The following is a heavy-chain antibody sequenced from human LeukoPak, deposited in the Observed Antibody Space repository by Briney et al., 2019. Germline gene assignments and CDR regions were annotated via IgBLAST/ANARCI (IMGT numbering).Heavy chain of an antibody. D-gene: IGHD2-15*01. CDR3: ARGTQDIVVVVAATPPLYYYYYYMDV. J-gene: IGHJ6*03. CDR1: GGSFSGYY. Sequence: SETLSLTCAVYGGSFSGYYWSWIRQPPGKGLEWIGEINHSGSTNYNPSLKSRVTISVGTSKNQFSLKLSSVTAADTAVYYCARGTQDIVVVVAATPPLYYYYYYMDVWGKGTTVTVSS. CDR2: INHSGST. V-gene: IGHV4-34*01.